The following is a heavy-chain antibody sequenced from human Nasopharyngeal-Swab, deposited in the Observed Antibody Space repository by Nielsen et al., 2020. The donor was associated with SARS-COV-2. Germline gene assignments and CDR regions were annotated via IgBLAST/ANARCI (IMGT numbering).Heavy chain of an antibody. Sequence: SVKVSCKASGGTFSSYAISWVRQAPGQGLEWMGGIIPIFGTANYAQKFQGRVTITADESTSTAYMELSSLRSEDTAVYYCARESSGSSGWYSTLDYWGQGTLVTVSS. J-gene: IGHJ4*02. D-gene: IGHD6-19*01. CDR2: IIPIFGTA. CDR3: ARESSGSSGWYSTLDY. CDR1: GGTFSSYA. V-gene: IGHV1-69*13.